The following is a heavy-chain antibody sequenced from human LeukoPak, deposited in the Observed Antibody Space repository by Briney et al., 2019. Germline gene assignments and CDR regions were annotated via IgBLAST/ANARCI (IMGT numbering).Heavy chain of an antibody. CDR3: ARESPGIAAAGREPFDY. CDR1: GYTFTSYG. Sequence: GASVKVSCKASGYTFTSYGISWVRQAPGQGLEWMGWISAYNGNTNYARKLQGRVTMTTDTSTSTAYMELRSLRSDDTAVYYCARESPGIAAAGREPFDYWGQGTLVTVSS. CDR2: ISAYNGNT. V-gene: IGHV1-18*01. J-gene: IGHJ4*02. D-gene: IGHD6-13*01.